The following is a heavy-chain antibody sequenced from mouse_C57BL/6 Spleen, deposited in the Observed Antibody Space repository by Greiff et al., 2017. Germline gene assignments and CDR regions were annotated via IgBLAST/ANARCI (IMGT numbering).Heavy chain of an antibody. CDR2: INPGSGGT. CDR3: ARDGYFPVAY. CDR1: GYAFTNYL. J-gene: IGHJ3*01. D-gene: IGHD2-3*01. Sequence: QVQLQQSGAELVRPGTSVKVSCKASGYAFTNYLIEWVKQRPGQGLEWIGVINPGSGGTNYNEKFKGKATLTADKSSSTAYMQLSSLTSEDSAVYFCARDGYFPVAYWGQGTLVTVSA. V-gene: IGHV1-54*01.